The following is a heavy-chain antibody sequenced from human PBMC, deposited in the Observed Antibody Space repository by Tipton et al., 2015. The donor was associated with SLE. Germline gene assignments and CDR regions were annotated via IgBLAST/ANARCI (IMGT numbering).Heavy chain of an antibody. CDR1: GSTFDDYA. D-gene: IGHD1-26*01. Sequence: SLRLSCAASGSTFDDYAMHWVRQAPGKGLEWVSGISWNSGSIGYADSVKGRFTISRDNAKNSLYLQMNSLRAKDTALYYCAKDRHSGYSDYWGQGTLVTVSS. V-gene: IGHV3-9*01. CDR2: ISWNSGSI. J-gene: IGHJ4*02. CDR3: AKDRHSGYSDY.